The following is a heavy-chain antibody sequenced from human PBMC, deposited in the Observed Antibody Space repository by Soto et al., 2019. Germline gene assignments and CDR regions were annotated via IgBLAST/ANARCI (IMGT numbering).Heavy chain of an antibody. Sequence: GGSLRLSCAASGFTFSSYAMHWVRQAPGKGLEWVAVISYDGSNKYYADSVKGRFTISRDNSKNTLYLQMNSLRAEDTAVYYCASTPTTSHYCYYMDVWGKGTTVTVSS. V-gene: IGHV3-30*04. CDR1: GFTFSSYA. CDR2: ISYDGSNK. CDR3: ASTPTTSHYCYYMDV. J-gene: IGHJ6*03. D-gene: IGHD4-17*01.